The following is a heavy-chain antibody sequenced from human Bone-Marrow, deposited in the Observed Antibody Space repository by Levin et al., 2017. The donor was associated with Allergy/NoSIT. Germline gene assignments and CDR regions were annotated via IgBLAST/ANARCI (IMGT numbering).Heavy chain of an antibody. J-gene: IGHJ4*02. Sequence: GGSLRLSCAASGFTFSSYEMNWVRQAPGKGLEWVSYISSSGSTIYYADSVKGRFTISRDNAKNSLYLQMNSLRAEDTAVYYCARAFLGGSGGSCDDYWGQGTLVTVSS. V-gene: IGHV3-48*03. CDR2: ISSSGSTI. D-gene: IGHD2-15*01. CDR3: ARAFLGGSGGSCDDY. CDR1: GFTFSSYE.